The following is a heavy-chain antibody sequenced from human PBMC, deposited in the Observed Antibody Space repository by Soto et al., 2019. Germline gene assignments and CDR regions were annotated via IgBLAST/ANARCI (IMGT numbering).Heavy chain of an antibody. J-gene: IGHJ3*02. CDR2: INPSGGST. CDR3: AREGPRITMIVVVTSNAFDI. D-gene: IGHD3-22*01. Sequence: ASVKVSCKASGYTFTSYYMHWVRQAPGQGLEWMRIINPSGGSTSYAQKFQGRVTMTRDTSTSTVYMELSSLRSEDTAVYYCAREGPRITMIVVVTSNAFDIWGQGTMVTVSS. CDR1: GYTFTSYY. V-gene: IGHV1-46*01.